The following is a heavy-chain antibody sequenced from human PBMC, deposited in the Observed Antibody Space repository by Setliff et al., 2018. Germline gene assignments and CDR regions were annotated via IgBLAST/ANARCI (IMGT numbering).Heavy chain of an antibody. CDR3: ARQGCSSTSCHSIDY. D-gene: IGHD2-2*01. J-gene: IGHJ4*02. CDR2: VYPGDSDA. Sequence: RGESLKISCEGSGNGFTDLWIAWVRQTPGKGLEWMGVVYPGDSDARYSPSFQGQVTISADKAINTAYLQWNSLQASDTAMYYCARQGCSSTSCHSIDYWGQGTLVTVSS. CDR1: GNGFTDLW. V-gene: IGHV5-51*01.